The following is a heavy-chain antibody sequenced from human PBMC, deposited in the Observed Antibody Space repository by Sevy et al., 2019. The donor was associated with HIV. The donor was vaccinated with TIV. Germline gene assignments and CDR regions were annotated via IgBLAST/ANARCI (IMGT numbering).Heavy chain of an antibody. V-gene: IGHV3-30-3*01. D-gene: IGHD4-17*01. CDR1: GFAFSNYYA. Sequence: GGSLRLSCAASGFAFSNYYAMHWVRQAPGKGLEWVALISYDGSDKYYADSVKGHFTISRDNFKNSLFLQMNSLTTEDTAVYYCARPRANYVDHYFFYAMDVWGQGTTVTVSS. CDR3: ARPRANYVDHYFFYAMDV. CDR2: ISYDGSDK. J-gene: IGHJ6*02.